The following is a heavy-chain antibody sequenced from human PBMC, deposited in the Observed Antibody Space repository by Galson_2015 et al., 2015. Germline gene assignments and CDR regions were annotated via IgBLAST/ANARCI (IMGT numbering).Heavy chain of an antibody. V-gene: IGHV3-48*03. Sequence: SLRLSCAASGFTFSSYDMNWVRQAPGKGLEWVSYISSSGGFIYYADSVKGRFTISRDNARNSLYLQMNSLRAEDTAVHHCARDGVGGQGWFDPWGQGTLVTVSS. J-gene: IGHJ5*02. CDR1: GFTFSSYD. CDR3: ARDGVGGQGWFDP. D-gene: IGHD3-10*01. CDR2: ISSSGGFI.